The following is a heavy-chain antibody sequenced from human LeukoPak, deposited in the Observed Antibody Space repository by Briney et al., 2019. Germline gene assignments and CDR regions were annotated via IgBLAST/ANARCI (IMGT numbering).Heavy chain of an antibody. CDR1: GFTFSSYS. V-gene: IGHV3-48*01. J-gene: IGHJ1*01. CDR2: ISSSSSTI. Sequence: GGSLRLSCAASGFTFSSYSMNWVRQAPGKGLEWVSYISSSSSTIYYADSVKGRFTISRDNAKNSLYLQMNSLRAEDTAVYYCAKSSPRYCSSTSCYFQHWGQGTLVTVSS. CDR3: AKSSPRYCSSTSCYFQH. D-gene: IGHD2-2*01.